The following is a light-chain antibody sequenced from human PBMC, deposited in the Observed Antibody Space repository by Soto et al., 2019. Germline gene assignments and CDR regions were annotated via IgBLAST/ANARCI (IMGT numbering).Light chain of an antibody. J-gene: IGKJ4*01. CDR3: QQYDNLPLT. CDR1: QDIKNY. V-gene: IGKV1-33*01. CDR2: DAS. Sequence: DIQMTQFPSSLSASVGDAVTITCQASQDIKNYLNWYQQKSGKAPKLLIYDASDLETGVPSRFSGSGSGTDFTFTINSLQPEDIATYCCQQYDNLPLTFGGGTKVDIK.